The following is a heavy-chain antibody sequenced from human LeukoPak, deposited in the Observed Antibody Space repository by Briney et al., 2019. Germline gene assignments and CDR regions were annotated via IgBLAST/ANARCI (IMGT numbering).Heavy chain of an antibody. CDR3: ARVLVGRLFDYDY. J-gene: IGHJ4*02. CDR2: MNPNSGNT. D-gene: IGHD1-26*01. CDR1: GYTFTSYD. Sequence: ASVKVSCKASGYTFTSYDINWVRQATGQGLEWMGWMNPNSGNTGYAQEFQGRVTMTRNTSISTAYMELSSLRSEDTAVYYCARVLVGRLFDYDYWGQGTLVTVSS. V-gene: IGHV1-8*01.